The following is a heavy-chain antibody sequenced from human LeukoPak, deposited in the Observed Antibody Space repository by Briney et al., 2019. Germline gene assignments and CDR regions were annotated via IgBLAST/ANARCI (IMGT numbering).Heavy chain of an antibody. V-gene: IGHV4-39*01. CDR1: GGSISSSSYY. CDR3: ARATYYYGSGRFPLDY. J-gene: IGHJ4*02. Sequence: PSETLSLTCTASGGSISSSSYYWGWIRQPPGKGLEWIGSIYYSGSTYYNPSLKSRVTISVDTSKNQFSLKLSSVTAADTAVYYWARATYYYGSGRFPLDYWGQGTLVTVSS. D-gene: IGHD3-10*01. CDR2: IYYSGST.